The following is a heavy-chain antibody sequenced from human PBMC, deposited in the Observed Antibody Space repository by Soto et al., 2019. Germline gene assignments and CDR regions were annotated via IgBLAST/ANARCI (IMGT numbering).Heavy chain of an antibody. CDR1: GFTFRQYD. D-gene: IGHD2-15*01. J-gene: IGHJ4*02. Sequence: TGGSLRLSCAASGFTFRQYDLSGVRQAPGKGLEWVSAISGGGFNTHYADSVQGRFTVTRDNFNNVLHLQMNSLKAEDTAVYHSVYCSRDSCRQSPFDFWGQGTLVTVSS. CDR2: ISGGGFNT. V-gene: IGHV3-23*01. CDR3: VYCSRDSCRQSPFDF.